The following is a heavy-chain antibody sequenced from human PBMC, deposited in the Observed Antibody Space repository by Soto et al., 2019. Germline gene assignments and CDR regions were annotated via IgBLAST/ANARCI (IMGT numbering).Heavy chain of an antibody. Sequence: EVQLLESGGGLVQPGGSLRLSCAASGFIFSSYAMSWVRQAPGKGLEWVSAISGSGRTTYYADSVKGRFTISRDNSKNTLYLQMNSLRAEDTAVYYCAKYYGDYVLPWFAPWGQGTLVTVSS. J-gene: IGHJ5*02. D-gene: IGHD4-17*01. CDR1: GFIFSSYA. V-gene: IGHV3-23*01. CDR3: AKYYGDYVLPWFAP. CDR2: ISGSGRTT.